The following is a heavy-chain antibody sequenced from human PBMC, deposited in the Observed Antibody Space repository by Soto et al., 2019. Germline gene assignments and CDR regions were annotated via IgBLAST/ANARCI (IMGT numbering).Heavy chain of an antibody. CDR2: ISYDGNKK. V-gene: IGHV3-30*18. Sequence: QVQLVESGGGVVQPGSALRLSCAASGFTFNRYGMHWVRQAPGKGLEWVAVISYDGNKKYYADSVKGRFTISRDNSKNTLYLQMNSLRTEDTAVYYCAKDGILGGGQGPLVTVSS. CDR1: GFTFNRYG. CDR3: AKDGILG. D-gene: IGHD3-16*01. J-gene: IGHJ4*02.